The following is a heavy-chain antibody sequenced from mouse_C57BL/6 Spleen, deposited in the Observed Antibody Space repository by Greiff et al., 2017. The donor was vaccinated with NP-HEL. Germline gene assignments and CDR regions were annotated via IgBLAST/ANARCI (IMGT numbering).Heavy chain of an antibody. Sequence: VQRVESGAELVRPGASVTLSCKASGYTFTDYEMHWVKQTPVHGLEWIGAIDPETGGTAYNQKFKGKAILTADKSSSTAYMELRSLTSEDSAVYYCTRLRGLGRDAMDYWGQGTSVTVSS. CDR3: TRLRGLGRDAMDY. D-gene: IGHD4-1*01. CDR2: IDPETGGT. V-gene: IGHV1-15*01. CDR1: GYTFTDYE. J-gene: IGHJ4*01.